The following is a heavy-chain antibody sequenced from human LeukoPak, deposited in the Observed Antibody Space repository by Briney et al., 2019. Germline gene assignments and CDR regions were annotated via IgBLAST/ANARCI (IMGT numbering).Heavy chain of an antibody. CDR1: GFTFDDYA. CDR3: ARGWDYGDYERVAFDI. D-gene: IGHD4-17*01. V-gene: IGHV3-9*01. Sequence: GGSLRLSCAASGFTFDDYAMHWVRQAPGKGLEWVSGISWNSGSIGYADSVKGRFTISRDNAKNSLYLQMNSLRAEDTAVYYCARGWDYGDYERVAFDIWGQGTMVTVSS. J-gene: IGHJ3*02. CDR2: ISWNSGSI.